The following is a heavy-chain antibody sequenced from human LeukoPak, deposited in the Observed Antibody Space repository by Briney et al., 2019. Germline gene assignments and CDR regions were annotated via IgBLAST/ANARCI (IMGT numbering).Heavy chain of an antibody. Sequence: GRSLRLSCAASGFTFSSYGMHWVREAPGKGLEWVAVIWYDGSNKYYADSVKGRFTISRDNSKNTLYLQMNSLRAEDTAVYYCARDAVYSSSWQYYWGQGTLVTVSS. CDR1: GFTFSSYG. CDR2: IWYDGSNK. CDR3: ARDAVYSSSWQYY. V-gene: IGHV3-33*01. D-gene: IGHD6-13*01. J-gene: IGHJ4*02.